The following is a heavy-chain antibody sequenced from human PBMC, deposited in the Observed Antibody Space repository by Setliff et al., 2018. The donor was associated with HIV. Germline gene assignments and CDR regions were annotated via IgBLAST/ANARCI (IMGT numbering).Heavy chain of an antibody. V-gene: IGHV4-34*01. J-gene: IGHJ4*02. CDR1: GGSFSGYY. CDR3: ASFLVTTVTNQDY. D-gene: IGHD4-17*01. CDR2: INHSGST. Sequence: SETLSLTCAVYGGSFSGYYWSWIRQPPGKGLEWIGEINHSGSTNYNPSLKSRVTISVDTSKNQFSLKLSSVTAADTAVFYCASFLVTTVTNQDYWGQGTPVTVSS.